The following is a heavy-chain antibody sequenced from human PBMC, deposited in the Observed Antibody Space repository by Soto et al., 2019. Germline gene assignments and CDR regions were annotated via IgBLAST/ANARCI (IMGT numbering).Heavy chain of an antibody. CDR1: GYTFTSYD. CDR2: INPSGGST. V-gene: IGHV1-46*03. J-gene: IGHJ4*02. Sequence: QVQLVQSGAEVKKPGASVKVSCKASGYTFTSYDMHWVRQAPGQGLEWMGIINPSGGSTSYAQKFQGRVTMTSDTSTSTVYMELSSLRSEDTAVYYCAPVAAAGTDWAFFDYWGQGTLVTVSS. CDR3: APVAAAGTDWAFFDY. D-gene: IGHD6-13*01.